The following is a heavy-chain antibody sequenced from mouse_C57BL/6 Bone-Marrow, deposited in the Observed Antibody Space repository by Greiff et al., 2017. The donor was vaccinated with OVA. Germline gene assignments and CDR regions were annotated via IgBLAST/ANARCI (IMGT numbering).Heavy chain of an antibody. CDR3: AREGDYYGSSVWYFDV. J-gene: IGHJ1*03. CDR1: GYTFTDYY. Sequence: EVQLQQSGPVLVKPGASVKMSCKASGYTFTDYYMNWVKQSHGKSLEWIGVINPYNGGTSYNQKFKGKATLTVDKSSSTDYMELNSLTSEDSAVYYCAREGDYYGSSVWYFDVWGTGTTVTVSS. V-gene: IGHV1-19*01. D-gene: IGHD1-1*01. CDR2: INPYNGGT.